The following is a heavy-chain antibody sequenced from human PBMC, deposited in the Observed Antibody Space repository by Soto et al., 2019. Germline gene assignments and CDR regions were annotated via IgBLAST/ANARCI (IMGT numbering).Heavy chain of an antibody. CDR1: GYSFTSYW. J-gene: IGHJ4*02. CDR3: ARPHRGWDSPYYFDY. D-gene: IGHD1-26*01. Sequence: GESLKISCKGSGYSFTSYWIGWVRQMPGKGLEWMGIIYPGDSDTRYSPSFQGQVTISADKSISTAYLQWSSLKASDTAMYYCARPHRGWDSPYYFDYWGQGTLVTVSS. V-gene: IGHV5-51*01. CDR2: IYPGDSDT.